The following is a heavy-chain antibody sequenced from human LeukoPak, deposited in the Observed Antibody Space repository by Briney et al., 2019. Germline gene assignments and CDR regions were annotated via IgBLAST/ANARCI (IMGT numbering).Heavy chain of an antibody. J-gene: IGHJ4*02. V-gene: IGHV3-66*01. Sequence: GGSLRLSCAASGFTVSSNYMSWVRQAPGKGLEWVSVIYSGGSTYYADSVKGRFTISRGNSKNTLYLQMNSLRAEDTAVYYCAREGSSWGFDYWGQGTLVTVSS. CDR3: AREGSSWGFDY. CDR2: IYSGGST. D-gene: IGHD6-13*01. CDR1: GFTVSSNY.